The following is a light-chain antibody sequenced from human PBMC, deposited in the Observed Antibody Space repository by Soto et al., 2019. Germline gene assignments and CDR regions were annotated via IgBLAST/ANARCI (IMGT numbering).Light chain of an antibody. CDR3: QQGYSFTFT. CDR2: AAS. CDR1: QGISSW. V-gene: IGKV1-12*01. J-gene: IGKJ3*01. Sequence: DIQMTQSPSSVSASVGDRVTITCRASQGISSWLIWYQQKPGKAPKLLIHAASILQSGVTSRFSGSGSGTDFTLTITSLQPEDFATYYCQQGYSFTFTFGPGTKVDIK.